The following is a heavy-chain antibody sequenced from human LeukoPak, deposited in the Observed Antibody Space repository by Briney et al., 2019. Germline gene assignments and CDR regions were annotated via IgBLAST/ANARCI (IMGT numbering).Heavy chain of an antibody. Sequence: KASETLSLTCTVSGGSISSYYWSWIRQPPGKGLEWIGEINHSGSTNYNPSLKSRVTISVDTSKNQFSLKLGSVTAADTAVYYCARLVSSTSQSRAPFDYWGQGTLVTVSS. J-gene: IGHJ4*02. CDR3: ARLVSSTSQSRAPFDY. V-gene: IGHV4-34*01. CDR1: GGSISSYY. CDR2: INHSGST. D-gene: IGHD2-2*01.